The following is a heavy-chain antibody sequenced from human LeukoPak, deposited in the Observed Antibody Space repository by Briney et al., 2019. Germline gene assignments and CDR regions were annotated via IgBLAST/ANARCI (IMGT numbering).Heavy chain of an antibody. J-gene: IGHJ4*02. Sequence: PGGSLRLSCAASGFTFSDYYMSWIRQAPGKGLERVSYISSSSSYTNYADSVKGRFTISRDNAKNSLYLQMNSLRAEDTAVYYCARRYSSGWQPFDYWGQGTLVTVSS. D-gene: IGHD6-19*01. V-gene: IGHV3-11*03. CDR3: ARRYSSGWQPFDY. CDR1: GFTFSDYY. CDR2: ISSSSSYT.